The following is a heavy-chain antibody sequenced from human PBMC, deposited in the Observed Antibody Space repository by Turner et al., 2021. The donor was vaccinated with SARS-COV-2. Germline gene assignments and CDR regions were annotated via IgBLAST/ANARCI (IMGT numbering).Heavy chain of an antibody. CDR3: AGHSPELQGDYFDY. D-gene: IGHD1-26*01. J-gene: IGHJ4*02. CDR1: GGPTSSSSYY. CDR2: IYYGGST. Sequence: QLRLQESGPGRVKPSETLSLPCTVPGGPTSSSSYYWGWIRQPPGKGLGWIGDIYYGGSTYYNPSLKRLVTISVDTTNNQFSLKMSSVTAADTAVYYGAGHSPELQGDYFDYWGQGTLVTVSS. V-gene: IGHV4-39*01.